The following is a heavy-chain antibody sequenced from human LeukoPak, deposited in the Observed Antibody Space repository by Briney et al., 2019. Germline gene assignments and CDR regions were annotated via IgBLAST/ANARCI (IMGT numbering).Heavy chain of an antibody. V-gene: IGHV3-64*01. Sequence: PGGSLRLSCAASGFTFSSYAMHWVRQAPGKGLEYVSAISSNGGTTYYANSVKGRFTISRDNSKNTLYLQMDSLRAEDTAVYYCARPGIHDSSGYYETLGYGEVFDYWGQGTLVTVSS. CDR3: ARPGIHDSSGYYETLGYGEVFDY. J-gene: IGHJ4*02. CDR1: GFTFSSYA. D-gene: IGHD3-22*01. CDR2: ISSNGGTT.